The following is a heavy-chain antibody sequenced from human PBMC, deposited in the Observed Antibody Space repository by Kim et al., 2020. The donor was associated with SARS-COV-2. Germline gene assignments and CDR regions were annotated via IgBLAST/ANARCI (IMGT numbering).Heavy chain of an antibody. J-gene: IGHJ4*02. V-gene: IGHV3-30*02. CDR3: AKDQGWGNYERYFDY. Sequence: DSVKGRFTISRDNSKNTLYLQMNSLRAEDTAVYYCAKDQGWGNYERYFDYWGQGTLVTVSS. D-gene: IGHD1-7*01.